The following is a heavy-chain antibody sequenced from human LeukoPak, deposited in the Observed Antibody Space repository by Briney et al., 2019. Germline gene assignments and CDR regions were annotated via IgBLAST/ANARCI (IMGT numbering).Heavy chain of an antibody. Sequence: GGSLRLSCAASGFTFSSYAMSWVRQAPGKGLEWVSAISGSGGSTYYADSVKGRFTISRDNSKNTLYLQMNSLRAEDTAVYYCANAGRDSSSTISCGMDVWGQGTTVTVSS. J-gene: IGHJ6*02. CDR2: ISGSGGST. D-gene: IGHD6-13*01. V-gene: IGHV3-23*01. CDR3: ANAGRDSSSTISCGMDV. CDR1: GFTFSSYA.